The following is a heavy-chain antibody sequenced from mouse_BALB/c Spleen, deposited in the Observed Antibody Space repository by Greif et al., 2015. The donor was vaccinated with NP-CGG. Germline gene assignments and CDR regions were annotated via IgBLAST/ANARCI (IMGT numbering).Heavy chain of an antibody. CDR3: ARWRDDYDGYYFDY. CDR1: GYTFTCYV. V-gene: IGHV1-14*01. D-gene: IGHD2-4*01. CDR2: INPYNDGT. J-gene: IGHJ2*01. Sequence: VQLQQSGPELVKPGASVKMSCKASGYTFTCYVMHWVKQKPGQGLEWIGYINPYNDGTKYNEKFKGKATLTSDKSSSTAYMELSSLTSEDSAVYYCARWRDDYDGYYFDYWGQGTTLTVSS.